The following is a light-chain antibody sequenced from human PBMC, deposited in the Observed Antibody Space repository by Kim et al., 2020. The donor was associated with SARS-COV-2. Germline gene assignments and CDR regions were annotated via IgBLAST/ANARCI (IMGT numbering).Light chain of an antibody. Sequence: SVGDRVIITCRTSQSISSHLNWYQQKPGKAPKLLIFAASSLQSGVPSRFSGRGSGTDFTLTITTLQPEDFATYYCQQGYSSPQITFGQGTRLEIK. CDR3: QQGYSSPQIT. CDR1: QSISSH. CDR2: AAS. J-gene: IGKJ5*01. V-gene: IGKV1-39*01.